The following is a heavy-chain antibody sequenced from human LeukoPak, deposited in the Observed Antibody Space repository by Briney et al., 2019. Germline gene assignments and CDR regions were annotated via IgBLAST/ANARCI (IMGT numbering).Heavy chain of an antibody. D-gene: IGHD5-18*01. V-gene: IGHV3-23*01. CDR3: ARGRQGTAMVTYYHGMDV. CDR2: ISGSGGNT. J-gene: IGHJ6*02. Sequence: GGSLRLSCAASGFTFSSYTMSWVRQAPGKGLEWVSAISGSGGNTYYADSVKGRFTISRDNAKNSLYLQMNSLRDEDTAVYYCARGRQGTAMVTYYHGMDVWGQGTTVTVSS. CDR1: GFTFSSYT.